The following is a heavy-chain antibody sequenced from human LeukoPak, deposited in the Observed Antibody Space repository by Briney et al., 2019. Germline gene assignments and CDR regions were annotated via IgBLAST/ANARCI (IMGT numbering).Heavy chain of an antibody. D-gene: IGHD3-10*01. Sequence: SETLSLTCTVSGGSISSYYWSWLRQPPGQGLEWIGYIYYSGSTNYNPSLKSRVTISVDTSKNQFSLKLSSVTAADTAVYYCARHFYGSGSYNWGQGTLVTVSS. V-gene: IGHV4-59*08. CDR3: ARHFYGSGSYN. J-gene: IGHJ4*02. CDR1: GGSISSYY. CDR2: IYYSGST.